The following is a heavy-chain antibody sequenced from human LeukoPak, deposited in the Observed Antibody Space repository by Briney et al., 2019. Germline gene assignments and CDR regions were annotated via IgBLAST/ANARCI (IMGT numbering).Heavy chain of an antibody. CDR1: GGSISSHY. V-gene: IGHV4-59*08. D-gene: IGHD3-22*01. CDR3: ARGPYSYDSSGAFDI. Sequence: SETLSLTCTVSGGSISSHYWSWIRQPPGKGLEWIGYMYYNGSMNYNPSLKSRVTISVDTSKNQFSLKLSSVTAADTAVYFCARGPYSYDSSGAFDIWGQGTMVTVSS. CDR2: MYYNGSM. J-gene: IGHJ3*02.